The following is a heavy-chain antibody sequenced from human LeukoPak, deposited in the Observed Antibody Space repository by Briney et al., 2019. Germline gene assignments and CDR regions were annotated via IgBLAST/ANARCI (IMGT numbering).Heavy chain of an antibody. CDR3: ARGAGAYDSSGYYSS. Sequence: ASVKVSCKASACGFSSYAISRVRQAPGQGLEWMGGIIPIFGTANYAQKFQGRVTITADESTSTAYMELSSLRSEDTAVYYCARGAGAYDSSGYYSSWGQGTLVTVSS. J-gene: IGHJ5*02. V-gene: IGHV1-69*13. D-gene: IGHD3-22*01. CDR1: ACGFSSYA. CDR2: IIPIFGTA.